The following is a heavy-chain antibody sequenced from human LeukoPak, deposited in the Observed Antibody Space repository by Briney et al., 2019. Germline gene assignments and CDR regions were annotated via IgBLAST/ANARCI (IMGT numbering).Heavy chain of an antibody. Sequence: SETLSLTCTVSGGSFSSGSYYWSWIRQPPGKGLEWIGYIYYSGSTNYNPSLKSRVTISVDTSKNQFSLKLSSVTAADTAVYYCARERIGVSITMVRGVIDYWGQGTLVTVSS. V-gene: IGHV4-61*01. CDR2: IYYSGST. D-gene: IGHD3-10*01. J-gene: IGHJ4*02. CDR3: ARERIGVSITMVRGVIDY. CDR1: GGSFSSGSYY.